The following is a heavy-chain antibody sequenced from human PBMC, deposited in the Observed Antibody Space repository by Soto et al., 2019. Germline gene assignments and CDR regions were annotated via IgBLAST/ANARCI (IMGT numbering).Heavy chain of an antibody. CDR3: ARGQKSYRNFDL. D-gene: IGHD1-26*01. V-gene: IGHV4-30-4*01. CDR2: IYYSGGT. CDR1: GGSISNGDYY. J-gene: IGHJ2*01. Sequence: PSETLSLTCTVSGGSISNGDYYWSWIRQPPGKGLEWIGYIYYSGGTYYNASLKSRVTISIDTSKNQFSLNLFSVTAADTAVYYCARGQKSYRNFDLWGRGTLVTVSS.